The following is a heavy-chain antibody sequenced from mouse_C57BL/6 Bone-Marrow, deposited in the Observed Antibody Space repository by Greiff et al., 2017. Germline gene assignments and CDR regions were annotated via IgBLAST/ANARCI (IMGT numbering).Heavy chain of an antibody. CDR1: GYTFTSYW. V-gene: IGHV1-55*01. CDR3: ARRPGYFDV. J-gene: IGHJ1*03. CDR2: IYPGSGST. Sequence: VKLQQPGAELVKPGASVKMSCKASGYTFTSYWITWVKQRPGQGLEWIGDIYPGSGSTNYHENFKSKATMTVDTSSSTAYMQLSSLTSEDSAVYYCARRPGYFDVWGTGTTVTVSS.